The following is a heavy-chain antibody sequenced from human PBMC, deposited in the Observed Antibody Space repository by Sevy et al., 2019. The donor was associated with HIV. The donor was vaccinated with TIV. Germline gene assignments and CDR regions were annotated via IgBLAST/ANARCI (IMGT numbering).Heavy chain of an antibody. J-gene: IGHJ4*02. CDR2: ISRRSDSM. CDR3: ATEKFFRQDLNY. CDR1: GLAFRTYN. D-gene: IGHD2-15*01. Sequence: GGSLRLSCTASGLAFRTYNMNWVRQAPGKGLEWLSSISRRSDSMAYQGPVKGRFTISRDNAKNSLYLQMNGLTAEETAIYYCATEKFFRQDLNYWGQGSLVTVSS. V-gene: IGHV3-21*01.